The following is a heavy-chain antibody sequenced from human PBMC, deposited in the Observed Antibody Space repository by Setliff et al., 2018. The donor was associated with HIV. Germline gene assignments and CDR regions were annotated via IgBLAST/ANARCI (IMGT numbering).Heavy chain of an antibody. V-gene: IGHV4-59*11. CDR1: GGSISSHY. D-gene: IGHD2-8*02. J-gene: IGHJ6*03. CDR3: ARSSRVVYAMVDYYYMDV. Sequence: PSETLSLTCTVSGGSISSHYWTWIRQPPGRGLEWIGYIDYSGSTNQNPSLKSRVTMSVDTSKNQFSLRLSSVTAADTAVYYCARSSRVVYAMVDYYYMDVWGKGTTVTVSS. CDR2: IDYSGST.